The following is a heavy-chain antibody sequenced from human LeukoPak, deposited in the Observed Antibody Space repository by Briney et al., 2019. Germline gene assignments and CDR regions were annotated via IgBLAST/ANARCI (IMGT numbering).Heavy chain of an antibody. CDR2: ISSSGSTM. CDR3: AEEIWPTVTTPGHTYFDY. V-gene: IGHV3-11*01. J-gene: IGHJ4*02. CDR1: GFIFSDYY. Sequence: GGSLRLSCAASGFIFSDYYMSWIRQAPGKGLEWVSYISSSGSTMYYTDSVKGRFTISRGNAKDSLYLQMNSLRAEDTAVYYCAEEIWPTVTTPGHTYFDYWGQGALVTVSS. D-gene: IGHD4-17*01.